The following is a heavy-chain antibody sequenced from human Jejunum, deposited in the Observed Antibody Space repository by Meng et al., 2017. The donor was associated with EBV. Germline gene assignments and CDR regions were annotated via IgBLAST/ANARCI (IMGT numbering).Heavy chain of an antibody. J-gene: IGHJ4*02. CDR2: ISNDGNNK. CDR3: TREWGADY. CDR1: GFTFSGHA. V-gene: IGHV3-30-3*01. D-gene: IGHD3-16*01. Sequence: QVALVEAGAGVVQPGRSLRLSCAASGFTFSGHAMQWVRQAPGKGLKWVALISNDGNNKYYADSVKGRFTISRDNSKNTLYLQMNSLRVDDTALYYCTREWGADYWGQGTLVTVSS.